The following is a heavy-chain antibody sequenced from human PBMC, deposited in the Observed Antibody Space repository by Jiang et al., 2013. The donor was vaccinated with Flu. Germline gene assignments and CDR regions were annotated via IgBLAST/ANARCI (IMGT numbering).Heavy chain of an antibody. D-gene: IGHD5-12*01. CDR2: ILHSGNT. Sequence: GSGLVKPSETLSLTCTVSGDSISRSPYYWGWIRQPPGKGLEWIGSILHSGNTYYSPSLKSRVTISVDTSNNQFSLKLSSVTAADTAFYYCARPLSSARAYSGYVPGVVDAFDYLGPRDNGHYLF. CDR1: GDSISRSPYY. V-gene: IGHV4-39*01. J-gene: IGHJ3*02. CDR3: ARPLSSARAYSGYVPGVVDAFDY.